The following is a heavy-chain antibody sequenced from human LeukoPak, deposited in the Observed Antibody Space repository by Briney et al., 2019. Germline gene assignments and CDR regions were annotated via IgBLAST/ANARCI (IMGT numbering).Heavy chain of an antibody. V-gene: IGHV3-7*01. CDR1: GFTFSSYW. Sequence: GGSLRLSCAASGFTFSSYWMSWVRQAPGKGLEWVANIKQDGSEKYYVDSVKGRFTISRDNAKNSLYLQMNSLRAEDTAVYYCARVDSSSPYYYYYMDVWGKGTTVTVSS. CDR3: ARVDSSSPYYYYYMDV. CDR2: IKQDGSEK. D-gene: IGHD6-6*01. J-gene: IGHJ6*03.